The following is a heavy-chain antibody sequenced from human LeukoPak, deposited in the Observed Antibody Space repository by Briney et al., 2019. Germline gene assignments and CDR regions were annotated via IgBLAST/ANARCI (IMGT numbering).Heavy chain of an antibody. CDR1: GGSFSGYH. CDR2: INPSGST. Sequence: SETLSLTCAVYGGSFSGYHWTWISQSPGKGLEWIGDINPSGSTYYNPSLKGRLTISVDTSKDQFSLKLRSVTAADTAVYYCARGRHDITMIVVVMTSVSYYLDVWGKGTTVTVS. V-gene: IGHV4-34*01. D-gene: IGHD3-22*01. J-gene: IGHJ6*03. CDR3: ARGRHDITMIVVVMTSVSYYLDV.